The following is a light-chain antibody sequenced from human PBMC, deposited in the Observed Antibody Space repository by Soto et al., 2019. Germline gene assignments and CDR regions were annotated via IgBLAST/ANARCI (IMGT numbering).Light chain of an antibody. CDR1: QTLLHSEGKTY. V-gene: IGKV2D-29*01. Sequence: EIVMTQTPLSLSVTPGQPASISCKSSQTLLHSEGKTYLYWYLHKPGQPPQLLIYEISNRLSGVPDRFSGSGSGTDFTLKISRVEAEDVGFYYCMQTIELPWTFGQGTKVEIK. CDR2: EIS. J-gene: IGKJ1*01. CDR3: MQTIELPWT.